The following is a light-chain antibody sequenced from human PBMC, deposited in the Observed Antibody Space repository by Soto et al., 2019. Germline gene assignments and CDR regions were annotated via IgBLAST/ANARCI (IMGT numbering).Light chain of an antibody. CDR3: CSYAGSNYYV. Sequence: QSALTQPASVSGSPGQSITISCTGTSNDVGSYNLVSWYQHHPGKAPKLMIFEGSKRPSGVSNRFSGSKSGNTASLTISGLQAEDEDDFYCCSYAGSNYYVFGTGTKVTVL. CDR2: EGS. CDR1: SNDVGSYNL. V-gene: IGLV2-23*01. J-gene: IGLJ1*01.